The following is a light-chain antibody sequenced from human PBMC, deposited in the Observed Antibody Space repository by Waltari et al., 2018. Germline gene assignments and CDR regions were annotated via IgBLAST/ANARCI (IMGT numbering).Light chain of an antibody. CDR2: NNN. CDR3: AVWDERVRGRV. V-gene: IGLV1-47*02. CDR1: TSNIGANL. Sequence: QSVLTQPPSASGTPGQRVTISCSGSTSNIGANLVYWYQQLPGKAPKLLIYNNNQRPSGVPDRFSDSKSGSSASLASSGLRSEDEAEYYCAVWDERVRGRVFGGGTKLTVL. J-gene: IGLJ3*02.